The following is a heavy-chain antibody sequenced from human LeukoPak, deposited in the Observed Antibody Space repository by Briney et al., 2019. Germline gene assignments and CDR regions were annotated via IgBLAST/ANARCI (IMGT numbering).Heavy chain of an antibody. Sequence: GESLKISCKGSGYSFTSYWIGLGRPMPGKGLELMGIIYPGDSDTRYSPSFQGQVTISADKSISTAYLQWSSLKASDTAMYYCARTPQYSSSWYGDNWFDPWGQGTLVTVSS. V-gene: IGHV5-51*01. CDR2: IYPGDSDT. J-gene: IGHJ5*02. CDR3: ARTPQYSSSWYGDNWFDP. D-gene: IGHD6-13*01. CDR1: GYSFTSYW.